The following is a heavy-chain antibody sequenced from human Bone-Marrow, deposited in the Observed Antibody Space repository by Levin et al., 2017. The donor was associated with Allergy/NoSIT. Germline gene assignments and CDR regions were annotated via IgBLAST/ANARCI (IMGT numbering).Heavy chain of an antibody. CDR2: IYYSGST. CDR3: AREENWNYANNWFDP. J-gene: IGHJ5*02. CDR1: GGSISSYY. V-gene: IGHV4-59*01. D-gene: IGHD1-7*01. Sequence: PGGSLRLSCTVSGGSISSYYWSWIRQPPGKGLEWIGYIYYSGSTNYNPSLKSRVTISVDTSKNQFSLKLSSVTAADTAVYYCAREENWNYANNWFDPWGQGTLVTVSS.